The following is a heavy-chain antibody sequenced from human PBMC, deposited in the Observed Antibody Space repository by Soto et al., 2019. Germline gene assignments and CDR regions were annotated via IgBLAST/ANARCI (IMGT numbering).Heavy chain of an antibody. CDR1: GFTFNTYS. J-gene: IGHJ6*02. CDR2: ISRDSRTV. CDR3: ARASRPYLDYYGLDV. Sequence: EVQLVESGGSLVQPGGSLRLSCAASGFTFNTYSMNWVRQAPGKGLEWIAYISRDSRTVYYVDSVKRRFTISRDNAKESLFVQMNSLRDEDTAVYYCARASRPYLDYYGLDVWGQGTTVIVSS. V-gene: IGHV3-48*02.